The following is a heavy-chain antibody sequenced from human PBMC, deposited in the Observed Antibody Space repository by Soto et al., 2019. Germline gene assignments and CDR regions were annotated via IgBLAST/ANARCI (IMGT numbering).Heavy chain of an antibody. CDR1: GGSISSYY. Sequence: SETLSLTCTVSGGSISSYYLSWIRQPPGKGLEWIGYIYYSGSTNYNPSLKSRVTISVDTSKNQFSLKLSSVTAADTAVYYCARDRFVSDFWRGASYGMDVWGQGTTVTVYS. D-gene: IGHD3-3*01. CDR3: ARDRFVSDFWRGASYGMDV. V-gene: IGHV4-59*01. J-gene: IGHJ6*02. CDR2: IYYSGST.